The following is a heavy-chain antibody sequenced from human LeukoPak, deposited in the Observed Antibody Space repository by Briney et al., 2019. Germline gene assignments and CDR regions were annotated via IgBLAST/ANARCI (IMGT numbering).Heavy chain of an antibody. V-gene: IGHV4-59*08. D-gene: IGHD6-13*01. Sequence: SETLSLTCTLSGGSISSHYSRWTRQPPGGGLEWIGYVYDSESTNYNPALKSRVTISVDTSKNQFSLRLSSVSAADTAVYYCARQTAGISYYYGMDVWGQGTTVTVSS. CDR1: GGSISSHY. CDR2: VYDSEST. CDR3: ARQTAGISYYYGMDV. J-gene: IGHJ6*02.